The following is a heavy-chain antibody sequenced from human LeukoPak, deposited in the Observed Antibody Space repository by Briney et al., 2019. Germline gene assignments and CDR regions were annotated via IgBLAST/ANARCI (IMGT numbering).Heavy chain of an antibody. CDR2: MKQDGRDS. D-gene: IGHD3-16*02. CDR3: AFGGVIAWYFDY. V-gene: IGHV3-7*01. CDR1: GFTFSWYG. J-gene: IGHJ4*02. Sequence: GGSLRLSCVASGFTFSWYGMSWVRQAPGKGLEWVANMKQDGRDSHYVDSVKGRFTISRDYAKKSVYLEMNSLRAEDTAVYYCAFGGVIAWYFDYWGQGTLVTVSS.